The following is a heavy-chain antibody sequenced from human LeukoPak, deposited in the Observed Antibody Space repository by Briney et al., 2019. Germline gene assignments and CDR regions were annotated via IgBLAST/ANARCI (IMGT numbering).Heavy chain of an antibody. V-gene: IGHV1-2*02. CDR2: INSNSGDT. J-gene: IGHJ4*01. CDR1: GYTFTEYY. CDR3: ARPLAAESDY. Sequence: ASVKVSCEASGYTFTEYYTHWVRQAPGQGLEWMGWINSNSGDTKYAQKFQGRVTLTRDTSISTVYMELRRLRSDDTAVYYCARPLAAESDYWGLGTLVTVSS. D-gene: IGHD6-13*01.